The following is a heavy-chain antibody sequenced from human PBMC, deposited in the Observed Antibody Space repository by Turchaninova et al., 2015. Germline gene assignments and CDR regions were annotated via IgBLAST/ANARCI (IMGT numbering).Heavy chain of an antibody. Sequence: QVQLVQSGAEVKKPGSSVKVSCKASGGTFSTSTISWVRQAPGQGLEWVVGITPMFATTNCAQYVQGIFIMTADEFTSTVYMELRSLISEDTALYFCARGPDSSSYYYFYWGQGTLVTVSS. CDR3: ARGPDSSSYYYFY. J-gene: IGHJ4*02. CDR2: ITPMFATT. CDR1: GGTFSTST. V-gene: IGHV1-69*12. D-gene: IGHD3-22*01.